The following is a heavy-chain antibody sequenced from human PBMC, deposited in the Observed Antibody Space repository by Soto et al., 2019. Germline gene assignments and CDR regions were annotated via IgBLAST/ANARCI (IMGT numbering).Heavy chain of an antibody. CDR3: ARDVPLNYYDGTFSYYAMDV. Sequence: QVQLVQSGAEVKKPGSSVKVSCKASGGTFSSHAISWVRQAPGQGLEWMGGIIPFFKAANYAQKFQGRVTTTAAESTSTAYMDLYSLRSEDTAVYYCARDVPLNYYDGTFSYYAMDVWGQGTTVTVSS. CDR1: GGTFSSHA. CDR2: IIPFFKAA. J-gene: IGHJ6*02. V-gene: IGHV1-69*01. D-gene: IGHD3-16*01.